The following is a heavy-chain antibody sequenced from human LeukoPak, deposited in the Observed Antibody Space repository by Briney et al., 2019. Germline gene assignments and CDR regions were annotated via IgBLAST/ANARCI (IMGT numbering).Heavy chain of an antibody. V-gene: IGHV4-59*08. CDR1: GGSISSYY. J-gene: IGHJ4*02. CDR2: IYYSGST. D-gene: IGHD3-22*01. Sequence: PSETLSLTCTVSGGSISSYYWSWIRQPPGKGLEWIGYIYYSGSTNYNPSLKSRVTISVDTSKNQFSPKLSSVTAADTAVYYCARHCNSYYDSSGTHFDYWGQGTLVTVSS. CDR3: ARHCNSYYDSSGTHFDY.